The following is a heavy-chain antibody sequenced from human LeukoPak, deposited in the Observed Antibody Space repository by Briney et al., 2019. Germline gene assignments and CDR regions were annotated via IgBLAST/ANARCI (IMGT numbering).Heavy chain of an antibody. Sequence: GGSLRLSCAASGFTFSSYAMSWVRQAPGKGLEWVSSISNSDGSTYYADFVKGRFTISRDNSKNTLHLQMNRLRAEDTAVYYCAKSLGVGGYTRYKGFDQWGQGTLVTVSS. CDR1: GFTFSSYA. V-gene: IGHV3-23*01. CDR2: ISNSDGST. D-gene: IGHD5-24*01. CDR3: AKSLGVGGYTRYKGFDQ. J-gene: IGHJ4*02.